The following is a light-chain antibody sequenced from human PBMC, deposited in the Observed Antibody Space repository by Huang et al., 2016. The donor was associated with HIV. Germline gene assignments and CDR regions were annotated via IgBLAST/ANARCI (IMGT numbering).Light chain of an antibody. CDR1: QRINSY. Sequence: DIQMTQSPSSLSASVGDRVTITCRASQRINSYLNWYQQKPGKAPNLLIYGASSLQSWVPSRFSGSGSGTDFTLTISSLHPEDFATYYCQQSYNTPTFGHGTKVEI. J-gene: IGKJ1*01. V-gene: IGKV1-39*01. CDR2: GAS. CDR3: QQSYNTPT.